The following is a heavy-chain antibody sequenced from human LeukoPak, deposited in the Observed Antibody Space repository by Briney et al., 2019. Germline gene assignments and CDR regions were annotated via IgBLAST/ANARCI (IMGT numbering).Heavy chain of an antibody. CDR2: LYHSGST. Sequence: KTSETLSLTCAVSGYSISSGYYWGWIRQPPGKGLEWIGSLYHSGSTYYNPSLKSRVTISVDTSKNQFSLKLSSVTAADTAVYYCARDDYYGSGSNFDYWGQGTLVTVSS. D-gene: IGHD3-10*01. J-gene: IGHJ4*02. CDR1: GYSISSGYY. CDR3: ARDDYYGSGSNFDY. V-gene: IGHV4-38-2*02.